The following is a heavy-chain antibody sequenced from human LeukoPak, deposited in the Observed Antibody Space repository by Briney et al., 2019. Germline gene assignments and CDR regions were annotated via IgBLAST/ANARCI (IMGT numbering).Heavy chain of an antibody. J-gene: IGHJ4*02. V-gene: IGHV2-26*01. CDR1: GCALSNATMG. CDR3: ALGYCSSTSCLPFDY. D-gene: IGHD2-2*01. Sequence: SGPTLVNPTETLTLTCAVSGCALSNATMGVSWIRQPPGKALEWLAHIFSNDEKSYSTSLKSRLTISKDTSKSKVVLTMTNMDPVDTATYYCALGYCSSTSCLPFDYWGQGTLVTVSS. CDR2: IFSNDEK.